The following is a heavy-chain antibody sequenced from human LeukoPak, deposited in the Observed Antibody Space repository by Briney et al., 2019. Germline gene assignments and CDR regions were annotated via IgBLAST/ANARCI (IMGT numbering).Heavy chain of an antibody. D-gene: IGHD1-26*01. CDR1: GGSISSGSYY. V-gene: IGHV4-30-2*01. J-gene: IGHJ5*02. CDR3: ARFEEWELRSVTWFDP. Sequence: SQTLSLTCTVSGGSISSGSYYWSWIRQPPGKGLESIGYIYHTGSTYYNPSLKSRVSISVDRSKNQFSLNLSSVTAADTAVYYCARFEEWELRSVTWFDPWGQGTLVTVSS. CDR2: IYHTGST.